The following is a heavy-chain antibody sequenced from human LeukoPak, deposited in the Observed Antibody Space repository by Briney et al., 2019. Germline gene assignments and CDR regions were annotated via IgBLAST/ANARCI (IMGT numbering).Heavy chain of an antibody. CDR1: GYTFTSYY. D-gene: IGHD1-26*01. Sequence: ASVKVSCKASGYTFTSYYMHWVRRAPGQGLEWVGIINPSGGSTNSAQKFQGRVTMTRDMSTSTVYMELRSLRSGDTALYYCARGSYGGYFDYWGQGTLVTVSS. V-gene: IGHV1-46*01. CDR3: ARGSYGGYFDY. CDR2: INPSGGST. J-gene: IGHJ4*02.